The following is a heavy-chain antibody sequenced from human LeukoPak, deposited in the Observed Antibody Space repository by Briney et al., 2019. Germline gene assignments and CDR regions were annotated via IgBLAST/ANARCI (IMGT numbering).Heavy chain of an antibody. V-gene: IGHV4-59*01. CDR1: GGSISSYY. CDR2: IYYSGST. D-gene: IGHD1-26*01. Sequence: SETLSLTCVVSGGSISSYYWSWIRQPPGQGLEWIGYIYYSGSTNYNPSLKSRVTISVDTSKNQFSLKLSSVTAADTAVYYCARGRLYSGSYFGWFDPWGQGTLVTVSS. J-gene: IGHJ5*02. CDR3: ARGRLYSGSYFGWFDP.